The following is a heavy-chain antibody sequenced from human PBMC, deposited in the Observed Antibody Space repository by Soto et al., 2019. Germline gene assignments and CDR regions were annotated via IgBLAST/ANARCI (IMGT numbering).Heavy chain of an antibody. Sequence: QVQLVQSGAEVKKPGASVKVSCKASGYTFTSYGISWVRQAPGQGLEWMGWISAYNGNTNYAQKLQGRVTMTTDTSTSTGYLELRSLRSDDSAVYFCAVSAVVRGVIRFYFGYWGQGTLGTGYS. CDR2: ISAYNGNT. V-gene: IGHV1-18*01. CDR1: GYTFTSYG. D-gene: IGHD3-10*01. CDR3: AVSAVVRGVIRFYFGY. J-gene: IGHJ4*02.